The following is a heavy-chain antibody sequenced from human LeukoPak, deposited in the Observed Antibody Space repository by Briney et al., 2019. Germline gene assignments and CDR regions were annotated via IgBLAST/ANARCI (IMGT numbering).Heavy chain of an antibody. CDR3: ARDLTTATTAYLHH. CDR2: IRSSSAYI. D-gene: IGHD4-17*01. J-gene: IGHJ1*01. CDR1: GFTFSTYS. V-gene: IGHV3-21*01. Sequence: GGSLRLSCAASGFTFSTYSMNWVRQAPGKGLEWVSSIRSSSAYIYYADSVKGRFTISRDNAKNSLYLQMNSLRAEDTAAYYCARDLTTATTAYLHHWGQGTLVIVSS.